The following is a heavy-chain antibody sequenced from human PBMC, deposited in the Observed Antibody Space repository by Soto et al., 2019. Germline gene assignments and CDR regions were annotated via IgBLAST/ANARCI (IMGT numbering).Heavy chain of an antibody. CDR1: GYSFTSYD. J-gene: IGHJ6*03. CDR3: ARGWFLDPHMDV. V-gene: IGHV1-8*01. CDR2: MNPNSANT. D-gene: IGHD3-10*01. Sequence: QVQLVQSGAAVKKPGASLKVSCKASGYSFTSYDMNWVRQVPGQGPEWMGWMNPNSANTGYAQKFQGRITMSRDMSTRTAYMELSSLTSEDTAVYYCARGWFLDPHMDVWGRGTTITVSS.